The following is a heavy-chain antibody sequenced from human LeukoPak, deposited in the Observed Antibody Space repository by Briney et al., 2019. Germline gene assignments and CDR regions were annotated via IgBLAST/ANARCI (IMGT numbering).Heavy chain of an antibody. CDR2: IIPILGIA. D-gene: IGHD3-10*01. J-gene: IGHJ6*02. CDR3: ARDNRHYGSGSYPYYYYGMDV. CDR1: GGTFSSYA. V-gene: IGHV1-69*04. Sequence: ASVKVSCKASGGTFSSYAISWVRQAPGQGLEWMGRIIPILGIANYAQKFQGRVTITADKSTSTAYMELSSLRSEDTAVYYCARDNRHYGSGSYPYYYYGMDVWGQGTTVTVSS.